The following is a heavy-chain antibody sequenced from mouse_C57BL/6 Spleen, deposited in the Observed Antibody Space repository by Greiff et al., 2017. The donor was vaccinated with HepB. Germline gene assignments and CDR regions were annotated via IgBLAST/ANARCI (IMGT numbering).Heavy chain of an antibody. D-gene: IGHD1-1*01. V-gene: IGHV1-82*01. CDR2: IYPGDGDT. CDR1: GYAFSSSW. Sequence: QVQLQQSGPELVKPGASVKISCKASGYAFSSSWMNWVKQRPGKGLEWIGRIYPGDGDTNYNGKFKGKATLTADKSSSTAYMQLSSLTSEDSAVYFCARLSVVEEDYFDYWGQGTTLTVSS. J-gene: IGHJ2*01. CDR3: ARLSVVEEDYFDY.